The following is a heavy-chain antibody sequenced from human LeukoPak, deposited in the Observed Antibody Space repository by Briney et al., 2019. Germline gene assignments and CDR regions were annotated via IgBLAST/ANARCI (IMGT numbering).Heavy chain of an antibody. CDR3: ATQSLLAGVPCGYFQH. V-gene: IGHV1-24*01. J-gene: IGHJ1*01. CDR2: SDPEDGEA. D-gene: IGHD3-10*01. CDR1: GDSLSDLS. Sequence: GASVKVSCKVSGDSLSDLSMHWVRQAPGKGLEWMGGSDPEDGEAFYAQKFQGRVTMTEDTSADTAFMELSSLRSEDTAVYYCATQSLLAGVPCGYFQHWGPGTLVTVSS.